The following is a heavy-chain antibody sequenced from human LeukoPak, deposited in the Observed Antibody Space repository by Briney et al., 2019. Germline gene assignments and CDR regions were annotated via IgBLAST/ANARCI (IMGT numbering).Heavy chain of an antibody. Sequence: GSSVKVSCKASGGTFSSYAISWVRQAPGQGLEWMGGIIPIFGTANYAQKFQGRVAITTDESTSTAYMELSSLRSEDTAVYYCARQQLVRSYYFDYWGQGTLVTVSS. J-gene: IGHJ4*02. V-gene: IGHV1-69*05. CDR1: GGTFSSYA. D-gene: IGHD6-6*01. CDR3: ARQQLVRSYYFDY. CDR2: IIPIFGTA.